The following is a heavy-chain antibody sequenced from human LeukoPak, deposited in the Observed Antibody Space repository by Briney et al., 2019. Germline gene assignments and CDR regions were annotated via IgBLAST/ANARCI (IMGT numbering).Heavy chain of an antibody. J-gene: IGHJ4*02. CDR1: GFTFSSYA. V-gene: IGHV3-23*01. CDR3: AIGYTMIVVVIQYYFDY. Sequence: GGSLRLSCAASGFTFSSYAMSWVRQAPGKGLEWVSDISGSGGSTYYADSVKGRFTISRDNSKNTLYLQMNNLRAEDTAVYYCAIGYTMIVVVIQYYFDYWGQGTLVTVSS. D-gene: IGHD3-22*01. CDR2: ISGSGGST.